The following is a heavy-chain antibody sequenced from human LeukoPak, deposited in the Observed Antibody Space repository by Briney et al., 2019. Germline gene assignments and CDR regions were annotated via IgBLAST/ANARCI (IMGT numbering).Heavy chain of an antibody. J-gene: IGHJ6*02. V-gene: IGHV3-30-3*01. CDR3: AKGKDDYSNYRYYYGMDV. CDR2: ISYDGSNK. Sequence: GRSLRLSCAASGFTFSSYAMYWVRQAPGKGLEWVAVISYDGSNKYYADSVKGRFTISRDNSKNTLYLQMNSLRAEDTAVYYCAKGKDDYSNYRYYYGMDVWGQGTTVTVSS. D-gene: IGHD4-11*01. CDR1: GFTFSSYA.